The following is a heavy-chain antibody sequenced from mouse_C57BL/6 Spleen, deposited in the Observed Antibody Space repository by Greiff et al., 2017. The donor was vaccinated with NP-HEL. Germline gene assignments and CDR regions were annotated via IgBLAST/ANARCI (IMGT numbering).Heavy chain of an antibody. V-gene: IGHV1-69*01. CDR3: ARKGLATVVAFDY. CDR1: GYTFTSYW. Sequence: QVQLQQPGAELVMPGASVKLSCKASGYTFTSYWMHWVKQRPGQGLEWIGEIDPSDSYTNYNQKFKGKSTLTVDKSSSTAYMQLSSLTSEDSAGYYCARKGLATVVAFDYWGQGTTLTVSS. CDR2: IDPSDSYT. D-gene: IGHD1-1*01. J-gene: IGHJ2*01.